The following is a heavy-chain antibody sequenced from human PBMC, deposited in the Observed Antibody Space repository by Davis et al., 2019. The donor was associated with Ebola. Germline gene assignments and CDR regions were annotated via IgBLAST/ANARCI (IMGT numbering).Heavy chain of an antibody. CDR1: GGSFSGYY. CDR3: ARHTYYDFWSGYYYYYGMDV. V-gene: IGHV4-34*01. Sequence: SETLSLTCAVYGGSFSGYYWSWIRQPPGKGLEWIEEINHSGSTNYNPSLKSRVTISVDTSKNQFSLKLSSVTAADTAVYYCARHTYYDFWSGYYYYYGMDVWGQGTTVTVSS. D-gene: IGHD3-3*01. J-gene: IGHJ6*02. CDR2: INHSGST.